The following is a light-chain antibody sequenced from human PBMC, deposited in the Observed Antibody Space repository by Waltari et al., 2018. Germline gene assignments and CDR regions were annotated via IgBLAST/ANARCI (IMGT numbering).Light chain of an antibody. J-gene: IGLJ3*02. CDR1: TIGGRS. Sequence: SSVLPQAPSVPVAPAQTATVHCGGVTIGGRSGHWYQQRPGRAPVLVVYLDSDRPSGIPDRFSGSKSGNAATLTISRVEAGDEADYYCHVWDGKTVMFGGGTKLTVL. CDR3: HVWDGKTVM. CDR2: LDS. V-gene: IGLV3-21*02.